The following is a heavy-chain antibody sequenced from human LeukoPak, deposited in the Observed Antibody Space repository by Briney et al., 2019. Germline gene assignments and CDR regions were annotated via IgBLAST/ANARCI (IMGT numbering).Heavy chain of an antibody. CDR3: ARARGSGGSGSYSFFDY. Sequence: PGGSLRLSCAASGFTFDDYGMSWVRQAPGKGLEWVSVINWNGGSTGYADSVKGRFTISRDNAKNSLYLQMNSLRAEDTALYYCARARGSGGSGSYSFFDYWGQGTLVTVSS. J-gene: IGHJ4*02. CDR2: INWNGGST. CDR1: GFTFDDYG. D-gene: IGHD3-10*01. V-gene: IGHV3-20*04.